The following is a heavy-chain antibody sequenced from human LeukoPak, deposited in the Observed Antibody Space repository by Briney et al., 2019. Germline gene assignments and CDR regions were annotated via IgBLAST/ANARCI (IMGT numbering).Heavy chain of an antibody. Sequence: SETLSLTCTVSGGSISSYYWSWVRQPPGKGLEWVGYIYYSGSTNYNPSLKSRVTISVDTSKNQFSLKLSSVTAADTAVYYCARGPNGGYSGYDYYFDYWGQGTLVTVSS. CDR2: IYYSGST. CDR1: GGSISSYY. J-gene: IGHJ4*02. CDR3: ARGPNGGYSGYDYYFDY. V-gene: IGHV4-59*01. D-gene: IGHD5-12*01.